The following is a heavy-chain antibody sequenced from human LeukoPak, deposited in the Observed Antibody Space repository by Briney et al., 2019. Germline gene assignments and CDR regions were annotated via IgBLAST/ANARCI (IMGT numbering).Heavy chain of an antibody. CDR1: GGSISTYY. Sequence: PSETLSLTCSVSGGSISTYYWTWIRQPPRRGLEWIGYIYYSGSTNYNPSLKSRVTISLDTSKSQFSLKLSSVTAADTAVYYCARAILSGYPDSWGQGTLVIVFS. J-gene: IGHJ4*02. CDR3: ARAILSGYPDS. CDR2: IYYSGST. V-gene: IGHV4-59*01. D-gene: IGHD3-3*01.